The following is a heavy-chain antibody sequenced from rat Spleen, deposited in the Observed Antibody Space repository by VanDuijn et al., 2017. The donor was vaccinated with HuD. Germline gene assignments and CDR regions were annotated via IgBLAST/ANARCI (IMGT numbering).Heavy chain of an antibody. J-gene: IGHJ2*01. V-gene: IGHV5S13*01. CDR1: GFIFSDYT. CDR3: AVAGYGY. Sequence: EVHLVETGGGLVQPGRSLKLSCAASGFIFSDYTMAWVRQAPKKGLEWVASISTSGGSTYYRDSVRGRFTISRDNAENTAYLQMNSLWSEDTATYYCAVAGYGYWGQGVVVTVSS. CDR2: ISTSGGST. D-gene: IGHD4-3*01.